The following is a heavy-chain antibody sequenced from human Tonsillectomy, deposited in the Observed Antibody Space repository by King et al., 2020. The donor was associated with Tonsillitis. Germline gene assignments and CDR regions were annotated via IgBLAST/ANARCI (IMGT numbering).Heavy chain of an antibody. CDR2: IIPILGIA. CDR1: GGTFSSYA. J-gene: IGHJ6*03. CDR3: ARGGELLDYYYMDV. Sequence: QLVQSGAEVKKPGSSVKVSCKASGGTFSSYAISWVRQAPGQGLEWMGRIIPILGIANYAQKFQGRVTITADKSTSTAYMELSSLRSEDTAVYYCARGGELLDYYYMDVWGKGTTVTVSS. D-gene: IGHD1-26*01. V-gene: IGHV1-69*04.